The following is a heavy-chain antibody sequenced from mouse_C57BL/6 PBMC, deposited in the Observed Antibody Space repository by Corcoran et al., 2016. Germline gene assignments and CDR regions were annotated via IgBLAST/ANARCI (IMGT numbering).Heavy chain of an antibody. CDR3: ARNGYGNYGYFDV. CDR1: GYTFTDYY. CDR2: INPNNGGT. Sequence: EVQLQQSGPELVKPWASVKISCKASGYTFTDYYMNWVKQSHGKSLEWIGDINPNNGGTSYNQKFKGKATLTVDKSSSTAYMELRSLTSEDSAVYYCARNGYGNYGYFDVWGTGTTVTVSS. D-gene: IGHD2-10*02. V-gene: IGHV1-26*01. J-gene: IGHJ1*03.